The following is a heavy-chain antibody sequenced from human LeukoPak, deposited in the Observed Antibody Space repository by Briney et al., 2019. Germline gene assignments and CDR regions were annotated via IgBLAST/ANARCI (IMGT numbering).Heavy chain of an antibody. V-gene: IGHV4-34*01. D-gene: IGHD6-19*01. CDR1: GGSFSGYY. Sequence: PSETLSLTCAVYGGSFSGYYWSWIRQPPGKGLEWIGEINHSGSTNYNPPLKSRVTISVDTSKNQFSLKLSSVTAADTAVYYCARCPRQWLVRYYYYMDVWGKGTTVTVSS. J-gene: IGHJ6*03. CDR2: INHSGST. CDR3: ARCPRQWLVRYYYYMDV.